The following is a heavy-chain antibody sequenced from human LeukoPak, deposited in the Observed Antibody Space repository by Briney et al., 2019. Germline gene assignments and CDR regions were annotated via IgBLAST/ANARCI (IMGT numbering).Heavy chain of an antibody. D-gene: IGHD4-17*01. Sequence: PSETLSLTCTVSGVSISSYYWSWIRQPPGKGLEWIGYIYYSGSTNYNPSLKSRVTISVDTSKNQFSLKLSSETAADTAVYYCARATPYGDYAYDYWGQGTLVTVSS. J-gene: IGHJ4*02. CDR3: ARATPYGDYAYDY. V-gene: IGHV4-59*01. CDR2: IYYSGST. CDR1: GVSISSYY.